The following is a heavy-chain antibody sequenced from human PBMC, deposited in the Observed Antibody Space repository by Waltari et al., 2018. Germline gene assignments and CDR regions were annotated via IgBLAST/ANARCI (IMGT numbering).Heavy chain of an antibody. J-gene: IGHJ6*02. CDR2: INTSGST. V-gene: IGHV4-34*01. Sequence: QVQLQQWGPGLLQPPETLSLTCVVYGGSFSGYYWSWFRQPPGKGLEWIGEINTSGSTNYNPSLKSRITMSVDTSNQFSLKLSSVTAADTAVYYCARGPPGYSSGWYGLDVWGQGTTVTVSS. D-gene: IGHD6-19*01. CDR3: ARGPPGYSSGWYGLDV. CDR1: GGSFSGYY.